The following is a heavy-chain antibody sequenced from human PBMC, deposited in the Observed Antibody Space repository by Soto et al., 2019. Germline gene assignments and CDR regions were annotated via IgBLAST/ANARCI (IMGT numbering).Heavy chain of an antibody. CDR3: ARERGDIVVVVATTGALDY. Sequence: QVQLVESGGGVVQPGRSLRLSCAASGFTFSSYAMHWVRKAPGKGLEWVAVISYDGSNKYYADSVRGRFTISRDNSKNTLYLQMNSLRAEDTAVYYCARERGDIVVVVATTGALDYWGQGTLVTVSS. V-gene: IGHV3-30-3*01. D-gene: IGHD2-15*01. J-gene: IGHJ4*02. CDR2: ISYDGSNK. CDR1: GFTFSSYA.